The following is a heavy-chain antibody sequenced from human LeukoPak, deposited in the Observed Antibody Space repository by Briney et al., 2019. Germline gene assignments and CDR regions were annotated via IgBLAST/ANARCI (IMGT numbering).Heavy chain of an antibody. Sequence: PGRSLRLSCAASGFTFSSYAMHWVRQAPGKGLEWVAVISYDGSNKYYADSVKGRFTISRDNSKNTLYLQMNSLGAEDTAVYYCARSSGSYYSLFDYWGQGTLVTVSS. CDR3: ARSSGSYYSLFDY. CDR2: ISYDGSNK. J-gene: IGHJ4*02. CDR1: GFTFSSYA. D-gene: IGHD1-26*01. V-gene: IGHV3-30-3*01.